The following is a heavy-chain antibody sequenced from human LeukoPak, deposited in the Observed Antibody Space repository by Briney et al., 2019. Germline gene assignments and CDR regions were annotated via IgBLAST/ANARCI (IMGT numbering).Heavy chain of an antibody. CDR2: TNPNSGNT. J-gene: IGHJ4*02. V-gene: IGHV1-8*01. D-gene: IGHD3-22*01. Sequence: ASVKVSCXASGYTLTSYDINWVRQASGQGLEWMAWTNPNSGNTGYAQKFQGRVTMTRNTSISTAYMELSSLRSEDTAVYYCARTGLGYYDSSGYSEIVYWGQGTLVTVSS. CDR3: ARTGLGYYDSSGYSEIVY. CDR1: GYTLTSYD.